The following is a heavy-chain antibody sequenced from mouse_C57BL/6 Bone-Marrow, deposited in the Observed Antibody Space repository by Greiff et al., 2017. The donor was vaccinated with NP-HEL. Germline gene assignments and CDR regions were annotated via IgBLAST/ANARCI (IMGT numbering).Heavy chain of an antibody. CDR1: GFTFSDYY. CDR2: INYDGSST. Sequence: EVMLVESEGGLVQPGRSMKLSCTPSGFTFSDYYMAWVRQVPEKGLEWVANINYDGSSTYYLDSLKSRFIISRDNAKNILYLQMSSLKSEDTATYYCARDGSNYVLHWYFDVWGTGTTVTVSS. CDR3: ARDGSNYVLHWYFDV. D-gene: IGHD2-5*01. J-gene: IGHJ1*03. V-gene: IGHV5-16*01.